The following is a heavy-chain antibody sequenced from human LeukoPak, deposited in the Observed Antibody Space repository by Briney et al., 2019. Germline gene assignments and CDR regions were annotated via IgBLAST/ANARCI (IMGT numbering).Heavy chain of an antibody. CDR2: IKQDGSEK. J-gene: IGHJ4*02. Sequence: SGGSLRLSCAASGFTFSSYWMSWVRQAPGKGLEWVANIKQDGSEKYYVDSVKGRFTISRDNAKNSLYLQMNSLRAEDTAVYFCARGHVGVSLKAAGILEYWGQGTLVTVSS. CDR1: GFTFSSYW. V-gene: IGHV3-7*01. CDR3: ARGHVGVSLKAAGILEY. D-gene: IGHD6-13*01.